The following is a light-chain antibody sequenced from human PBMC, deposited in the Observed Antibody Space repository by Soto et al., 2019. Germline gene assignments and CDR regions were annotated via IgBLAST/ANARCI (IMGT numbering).Light chain of an antibody. V-gene: IGLV2-14*01. Sequence: QSALTQPASVSGSPGQSITISCTGTSSDVGGYNYVSWYQQDPGIAPKLMISEVSNRPSGVSNRFSGSKSGNTASLTISGLQAADEADSYCCSYTSTPTMVFGGGTNLTVL. CDR2: EVS. CDR1: SSDVGGYNY. J-gene: IGLJ2*01. CDR3: CSYTSTPTMV.